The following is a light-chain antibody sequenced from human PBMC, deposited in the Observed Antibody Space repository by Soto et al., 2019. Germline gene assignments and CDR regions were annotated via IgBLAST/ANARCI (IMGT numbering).Light chain of an antibody. CDR1: SSNIGAGYY. Sequence: QSVLTQPPSVSGAPGQRVTISCTGTSSNIGAGYYVHWYQQLPGTAPKLLIYGNSNRPSGVPHRFSGSKSGTSASLAIAGQQAEDEADYFCEYYASSSRMVFGGGTKLTVL. J-gene: IGLJ2*01. CDR2: GNS. V-gene: IGLV1-40*01. CDR3: EYYASSSRMV.